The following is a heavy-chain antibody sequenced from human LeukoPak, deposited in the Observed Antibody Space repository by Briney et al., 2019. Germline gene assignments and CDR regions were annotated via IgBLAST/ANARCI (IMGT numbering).Heavy chain of an antibody. V-gene: IGHV3-48*01. CDR1: GFTFSSYS. J-gene: IGHJ5*02. CDR3: ARDFPDVYSPPFDP. Sequence: GGSLRLSCAASGFTFSSYSMLWVRQAPGKGLEWVSYISSSGSTIYYADSVKGRFTISRDNSKNTLYLQMNSVRAEDTAVYYCARDFPDVYSPPFDPWGQGTLVTVSS. D-gene: IGHD3-16*01. CDR2: ISSSGSTI.